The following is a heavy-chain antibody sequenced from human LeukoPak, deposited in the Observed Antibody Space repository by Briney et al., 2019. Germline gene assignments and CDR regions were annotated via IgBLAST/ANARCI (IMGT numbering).Heavy chain of an antibody. CDR3: ARENVRYSSSWYGGNWFDP. CDR2: VSAYNGNT. V-gene: IGHV1-18*01. D-gene: IGHD6-13*01. J-gene: IGHJ5*02. Sequence: ASVKVSCKASGYTFTSYGISWVRQAPGQGLECMGWVSAYNGNTNYAQKLQGRVTMTTDTSTSTAYMELRSLRSDDTAVYYCARENVRYSSSWYGGNWFDPWGQGTLVTVSS. CDR1: GYTFTSYG.